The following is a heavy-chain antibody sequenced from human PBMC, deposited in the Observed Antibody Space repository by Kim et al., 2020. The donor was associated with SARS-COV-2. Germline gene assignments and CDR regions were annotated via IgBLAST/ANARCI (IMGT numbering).Heavy chain of an antibody. CDR1: GGSISSSSYY. CDR2: IYYSGST. Sequence: SETLSLTCTVSGGSISSSSYYWGWIRQPPGKGLEWIGSIYYSGSTYYNPSLKSRVTISVDTSKNQFSLKLSSVTAADTAVYYCARALTVTTDCWFDPWGQGTLVTVSS. J-gene: IGHJ5*02. D-gene: IGHD4-17*01. V-gene: IGHV4-39*01. CDR3: ARALTVTTDCWFDP.